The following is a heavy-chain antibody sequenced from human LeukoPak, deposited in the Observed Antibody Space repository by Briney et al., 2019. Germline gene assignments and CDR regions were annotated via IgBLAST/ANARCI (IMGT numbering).Heavy chain of an antibody. CDR2: IYSGGST. D-gene: IGHD5-12*01. J-gene: IGHJ4*02. Sequence: GGSLRLSCAASEFSVGSNYMTWVRQAPGKGREWVSLIYSGGSTYYADSVKGRFTISRDNSKNTLYLQMNSLRAGETAVYYRARGPSGYHNTGGQGTLVTVSS. CDR1: EFSVGSNY. CDR3: ARGPSGYHNT. V-gene: IGHV3-66*01.